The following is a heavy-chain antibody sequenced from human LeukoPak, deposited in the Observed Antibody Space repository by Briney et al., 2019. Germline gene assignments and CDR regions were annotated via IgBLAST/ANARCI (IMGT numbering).Heavy chain of an antibody. D-gene: IGHD3-22*01. CDR3: VRESVYYDSSAYYNVLDY. CDR2: IKQDGSEK. Sequence: RGGSLRLSCAASGFTFSSYWMSWVRQAPGKGLEWVANIKQDGSEKYYVDSVKGRFTVSRDNAKNSLYLQLNSLRAEDTAVYYCVRESVYYDSSAYYNVLDYWGQGTLVTVSS. J-gene: IGHJ4*02. CDR1: GFTFSSYW. V-gene: IGHV3-7*01.